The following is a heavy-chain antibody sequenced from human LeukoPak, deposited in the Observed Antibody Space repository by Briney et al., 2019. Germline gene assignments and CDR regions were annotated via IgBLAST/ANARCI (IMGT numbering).Heavy chain of an antibody. CDR3: ASSPVLRFLEWYFDL. J-gene: IGHJ2*01. CDR1: GGSISGTDYY. V-gene: IGHV4-39*07. CDR2: IYYNGRT. D-gene: IGHD3-3*01. Sequence: SETLSLTCTVSGGSISGTDYYWGWIRQPPGKGLEWIGSIYYNGRTFYNPSLKSRVTISVDTSKNQFSLKLSSVTAADTAVYYCASSPVLRFLEWYFDLWGRGTLVTVSS.